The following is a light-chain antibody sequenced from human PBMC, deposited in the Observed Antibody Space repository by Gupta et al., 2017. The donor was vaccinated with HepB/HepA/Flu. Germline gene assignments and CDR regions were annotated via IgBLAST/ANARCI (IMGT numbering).Light chain of an antibody. CDR1: QSINYY. Sequence: DIQMTQSPSSLSASVGDRVTITCRASQSINYYLNWYQQKPGKAPKLLIYATSNSQSGVPSRFGGSGSATDFTLTIISLQPEDFATYYCQQSYTNLLTFGGGTKV. CDR2: ATS. CDR3: QQSYTNLLT. J-gene: IGKJ4*01. V-gene: IGKV1-39*01.